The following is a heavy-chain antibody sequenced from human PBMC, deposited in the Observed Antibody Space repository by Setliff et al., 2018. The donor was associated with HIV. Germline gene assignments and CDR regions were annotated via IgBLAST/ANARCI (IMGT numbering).Heavy chain of an antibody. V-gene: IGHV4-39*01. CDR1: GGSMSSSSYY. CDR3: ARLGYVSGGFYKTPGPSYFDY. J-gene: IGHJ4*02. D-gene: IGHD3-10*01. Sequence: SETLSLTCTVSGGSMSSSSYYWGWIRQTPDKGLEWIGIIYYSGATYYNPSLTSRVTISVDTSRNQFSLKLRSVTAADTAAYYCARLGYVSGGFYKTPGPSYFDYWGQGALVTVSS. CDR2: IYYSGAT.